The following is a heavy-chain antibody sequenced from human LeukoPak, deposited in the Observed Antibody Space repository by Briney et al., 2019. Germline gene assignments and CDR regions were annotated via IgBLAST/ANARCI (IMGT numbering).Heavy chain of an antibody. J-gene: IGHJ4*02. V-gene: IGHV3-48*01. CDR3: ARDPNDSSGYYFDY. D-gene: IGHD3-22*01. Sequence: GGPLRLSCAASGFTFSSYAMSWVRQAPGKGLEWVSYISSSSSTIYYADSVKGRFTISRDNSKNTLYLQMNSLRAEDTAVYYCARDPNDSSGYYFDYWGQGTLVTVSS. CDR1: GFTFSSYA. CDR2: ISSSSSTI.